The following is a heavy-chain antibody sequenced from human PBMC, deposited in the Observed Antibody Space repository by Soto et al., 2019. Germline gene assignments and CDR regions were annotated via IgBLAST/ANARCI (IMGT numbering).Heavy chain of an antibody. CDR1: GFTFTRYS. CDR2: ISGSGTTV. Sequence: EVQLVESGGGLVKPGGSLRLSCAASGFTFTRYSMNWVRQAPGKGLEWVSSISGSGTTVDYGDSVKGRFTISRDNTKNSFYLQMNSLRVEDAAVYYCARVYSERGAFFDTKHFDSWGQGTQVTVSS. D-gene: IGHD3-22*01. CDR3: ARVYSERGAFFDTKHFDS. J-gene: IGHJ4*02. V-gene: IGHV3-21*04.